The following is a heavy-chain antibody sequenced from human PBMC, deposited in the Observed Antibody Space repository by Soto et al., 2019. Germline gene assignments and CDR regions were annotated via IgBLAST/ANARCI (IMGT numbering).Heavy chain of an antibody. Sequence: SETLSLTCAVSGYPISSGYYWGWIRLPPGKGLEWIGSIYHSGTTYYNPSLKSRVTISLDTSKNQFSLQLSSVTAADTAVYYCVRSRLTSRWFAGSWGQGTLVTVSS. CDR2: IYHSGTT. D-gene: IGHD6-13*01. CDR3: VRSRLTSRWFAGS. CDR1: GYPISSGYY. V-gene: IGHV4-38-2*01. J-gene: IGHJ5*02.